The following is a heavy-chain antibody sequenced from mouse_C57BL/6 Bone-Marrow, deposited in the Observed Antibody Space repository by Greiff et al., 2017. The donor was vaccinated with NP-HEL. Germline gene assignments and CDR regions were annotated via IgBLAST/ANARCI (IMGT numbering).Heavy chain of an antibody. Sequence: EVQLVESGGGLVKPGGSLKLSCAASGFTFSSYAMSWVRQTPEKRLEWVATISDGGSYTYYPDNVKGRFTISRDNAKNNLYLQMSHLKSEDTAMYYCARWLLRAMDYWGQGTSVTVSS. CDR2: ISDGGSYT. CDR1: GFTFSSYA. CDR3: ARWLLRAMDY. V-gene: IGHV5-4*01. J-gene: IGHJ4*01. D-gene: IGHD2-3*01.